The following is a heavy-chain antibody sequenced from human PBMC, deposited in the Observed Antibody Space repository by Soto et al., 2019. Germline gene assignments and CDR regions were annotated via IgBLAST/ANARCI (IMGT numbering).Heavy chain of an antibody. CDR1: GFTFSDYY. V-gene: IGHV3-11*01. J-gene: IGHJ3*02. CDR3: ARVLNYYDSSGYLIWAFDI. D-gene: IGHD3-22*01. CDR2: ISSSGSTI. Sequence: QVQLVESGGGLVKPGGSLRLSCAASGFTFSDYYMSWIRQGPGKGLEWVSYISSSGSTIYYADSVKGRFTISRDNAKNSLYLQMNSLRAEDTAVYYCARVLNYYDSSGYLIWAFDIWGQGTMVTVSS.